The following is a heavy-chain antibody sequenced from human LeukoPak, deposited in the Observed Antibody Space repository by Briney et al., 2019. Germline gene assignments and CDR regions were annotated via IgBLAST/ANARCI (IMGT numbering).Heavy chain of an antibody. CDR3: ARRATAVTLWFDP. J-gene: IGHJ5*02. Sequence: AASVKVSCKASGYTFTGYYMHWVRQAPGQGLEWMGWINPNSGGTNYAQKFQGRVTMTRDTSIGTAYMELSRLRSDDTAVYYCARRATAVTLWFDPWGQGTLVTVSS. V-gene: IGHV1-2*02. CDR1: GYTFTGYY. D-gene: IGHD5-12*01. CDR2: INPNSGGT.